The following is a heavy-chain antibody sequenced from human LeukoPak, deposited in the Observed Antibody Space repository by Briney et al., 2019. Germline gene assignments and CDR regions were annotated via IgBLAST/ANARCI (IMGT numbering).Heavy chain of an antibody. CDR3: ARDQAAWGSYVFWFDP. CDR2: INPNSGGT. CDR1: GYTFTGYY. J-gene: IGHJ5*02. Sequence: ASVKVSCKASGYTFTGYYMHWVRQAPGQGLEWMGWINPNSGGTNYAQKFQGRVTMTRDTSISTAYMELSRLRSDDTAVYYCARDQAAWGSYVFWFDPWGQGTLVTVSS. V-gene: IGHV1-2*02. D-gene: IGHD3-16*01.